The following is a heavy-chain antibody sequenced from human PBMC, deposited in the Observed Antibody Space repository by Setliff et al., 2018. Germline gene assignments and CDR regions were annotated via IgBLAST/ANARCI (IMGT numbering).Heavy chain of an antibody. CDR2: VYYSGNT. CDR1: GGSISTTGYY. D-gene: IGHD3-22*01. CDR3: ARYDSSGYSENYYFDY. V-gene: IGHV4-39*07. J-gene: IGHJ4*02. Sequence: TSETLSLTCTVSGGSISTTGYYWGWIRQPPGKGLEWIGCVYYSGNTYYSPSLKSRVTMFVDTSKSQFSLMLYSVTAADTAIYYCARYDSSGYSENYYFDYWGQGTLVTVSS.